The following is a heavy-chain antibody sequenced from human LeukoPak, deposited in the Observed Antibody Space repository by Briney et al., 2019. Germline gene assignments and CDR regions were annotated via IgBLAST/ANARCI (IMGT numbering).Heavy chain of an antibody. V-gene: IGHV4-34*01. CDR2: INHSGST. CDR1: GGSFSGYY. J-gene: IGHJ4*02. D-gene: IGHD1-26*01. CDR3: ARARSAWELLTY. Sequence: SETLSLTCAVYGGSFSGYYWSWIRQPPGKGLEWIGEINHSGSTNYNPSLKSRVTISVDTSKNQFSLKLSSVTAADTAVYYCARARSAWELLTYWGQGTLVTVSS.